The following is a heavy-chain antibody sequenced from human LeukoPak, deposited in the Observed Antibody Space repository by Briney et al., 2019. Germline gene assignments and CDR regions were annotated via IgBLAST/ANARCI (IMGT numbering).Heavy chain of an antibody. CDR2: ISYDGSNK. CDR3: ARMTRVAFDI. CDR1: GFTFSNYW. D-gene: IGHD2-21*02. Sequence: GGSLRLSCAASGFTFSNYWMSWVRQAPGKGLEWVAVISYDGSNKCYADSVKGRFTISRDNSKNTLYLQMNSLRAEDTAVYYCARMTRVAFDIWGQGTMVTVSS. V-gene: IGHV3-30*03. J-gene: IGHJ3*02.